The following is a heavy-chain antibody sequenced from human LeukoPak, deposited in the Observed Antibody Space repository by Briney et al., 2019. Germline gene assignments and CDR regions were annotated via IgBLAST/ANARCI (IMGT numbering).Heavy chain of an antibody. D-gene: IGHD2-15*01. V-gene: IGHV3-21*01. CDR2: ISSSSSYI. CDR1: GFTFSSYS. CDR3: ARGADIVGYYGMDV. J-gene: IGHJ6*02. Sequence: GGSLRLSCAASGFTFSSYSMNWVRQAPGKGLEWVSSISSSSSYIYYADSVKGRFTISRDNAKNSLYLQMNSLRAEDTAVYYCARGADIVGYYGMDVWGQGTTVTVSS.